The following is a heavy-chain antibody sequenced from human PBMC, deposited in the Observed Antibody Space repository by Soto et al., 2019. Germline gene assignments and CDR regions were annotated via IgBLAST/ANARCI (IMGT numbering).Heavy chain of an antibody. D-gene: IGHD2-21*01. CDR3: ARLFGRYGWFDP. V-gene: IGHV3-53*01. Sequence: EVQLVESGGGRIQRGGSLRLSCAASGLNVTRNYMSWVRQAPGKGLEWVSVMSSGVYTYYADSVKGRLTISRDNSKNTLFLQINSLIAEDTAVYYCARLFGRYGWFDPWGQGTLVTVSS. CDR1: GLNVTRNY. CDR2: MSSGVYT. J-gene: IGHJ5*02.